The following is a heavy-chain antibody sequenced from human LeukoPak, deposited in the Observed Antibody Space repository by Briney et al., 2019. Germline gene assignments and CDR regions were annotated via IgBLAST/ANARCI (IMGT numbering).Heavy chain of an antibody. CDR3: AKSNGYGLVDI. CDR2: IYHSGST. J-gene: IGHJ3*02. CDR1: GYSISSGYY. D-gene: IGHD3-10*01. V-gene: IGHV4-38-2*02. Sequence: PSETLSLTCTVSGYSISSGYYWGWIRQPPGKGLEWIGSIYHSGSTYYNPSLKSRVTISVDTSKNQFSLKLNSVTAANTAVYYCAKSNGYGLVDIWGQGTMVTVSS.